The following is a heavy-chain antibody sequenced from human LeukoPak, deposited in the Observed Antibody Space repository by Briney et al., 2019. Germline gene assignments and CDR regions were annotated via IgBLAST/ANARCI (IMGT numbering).Heavy chain of an antibody. Sequence: GGSLRLSCAASAFTFRTYWMTWVRQAPGKGLEWVAKIKQDGSEKDYVDSVKGRFTISRDNAKNSLYLQMNSLRVEDTALYYCAKLGYDFYFEYWGQGTLVTVSS. CDR3: AKLGYDFYFEY. CDR2: IKQDGSEK. J-gene: IGHJ4*02. CDR1: AFTFRTYW. V-gene: IGHV3-7*05. D-gene: IGHD3-3*01.